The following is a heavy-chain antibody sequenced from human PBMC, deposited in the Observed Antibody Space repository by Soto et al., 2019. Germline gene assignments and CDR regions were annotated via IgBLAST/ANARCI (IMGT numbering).Heavy chain of an antibody. CDR2: INHSGST. J-gene: IGHJ5*02. CDR1: GGSFSGYY. V-gene: IGHV4-34*01. CDR3: GREITPAVMVLGVNWFAP. D-gene: IGHD2-2*01. Sequence: SETLSLTCAVYGGSFSGYYWSWIRQPPGKGLEWIGEINHSGSTNYNPSLKSRVTMSVDTSKNQFSLKLSSVTAADTAVYYCGREITPAVMVLGVNWFAPWGQGTLVTVSS.